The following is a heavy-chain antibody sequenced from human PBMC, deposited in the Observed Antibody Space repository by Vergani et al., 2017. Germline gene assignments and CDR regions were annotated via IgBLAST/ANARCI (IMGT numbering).Heavy chain of an antibody. CDR1: GGSISSGCYY. D-gene: IGHD1-26*01. V-gene: IGHV4-61*02. J-gene: IGHJ6*02. CDR2: IYTSGST. Sequence: QVQLQESGPGLVKPSQTLSLTCTVSGGSISSGCYYWSWIRQPAGKGLEWIGRIYTSGSTNYNPSLKSRVTISVDTSKNQFSLKLSSVTAADTAVYYCARDSQRGVWEPPYYYYSMDVWGRGTTVTVSS. CDR3: ARDSQRGVWEPPYYYYSMDV.